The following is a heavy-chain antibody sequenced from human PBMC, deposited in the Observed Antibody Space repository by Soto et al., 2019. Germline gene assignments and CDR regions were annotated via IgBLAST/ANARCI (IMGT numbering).Heavy chain of an antibody. CDR3: ATERVNIVAVTARGPAEN. CDR1: GFTFKTYA. D-gene: IGHD2-21*02. Sequence: QGQLVESGGGVVQPGKSLRLSCAASGFTFKTYAMHWVRQAPGKGLEWVAIISYDESHKYYADSVKGRFTISRDSSKNTLYLQMNSLRAEDTAVYYCATERVNIVAVTARGPAENWGQGTLVTVSS. CDR2: ISYDESHK. V-gene: IGHV3-30*03. J-gene: IGHJ4*02.